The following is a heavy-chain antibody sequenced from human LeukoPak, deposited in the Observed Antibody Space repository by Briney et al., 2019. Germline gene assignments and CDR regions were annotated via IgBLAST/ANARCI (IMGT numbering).Heavy chain of an antibody. D-gene: IGHD4-17*01. CDR3: ARDGSADNGDSYVMDV. J-gene: IGHJ6*02. V-gene: IGHV4-4*07. CDR2: IYTSGST. Sequence: SETLSLTCTVSGGSISSYYWSWIRQPAGKGLEWIGRIYTSGSTNYNPSLKSRVTMSVDTSKNQFSLKLTSVTAADTAVYYCARDGSADNGDSYVMDVWGQGTTVTVSS. CDR1: GGSISSYY.